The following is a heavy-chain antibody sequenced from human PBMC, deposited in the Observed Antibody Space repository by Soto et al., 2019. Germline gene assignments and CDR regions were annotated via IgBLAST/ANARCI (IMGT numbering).Heavy chain of an antibody. V-gene: IGHV3-9*01. Sequence: GGSLRLSCAASGFTFDDYAMHWVRQAPGKGLEWVSGISWNSGSIGYADSVKGRFTISRDNAKNSLYLQMNSLRAEDTALYYCATLLGPPLDGSSTSCYDAFDIWGQGTMVTVSS. CDR2: ISWNSGSI. D-gene: IGHD2-2*01. CDR1: GFTFDDYA. J-gene: IGHJ3*02. CDR3: ATLLGPPLDGSSTSCYDAFDI.